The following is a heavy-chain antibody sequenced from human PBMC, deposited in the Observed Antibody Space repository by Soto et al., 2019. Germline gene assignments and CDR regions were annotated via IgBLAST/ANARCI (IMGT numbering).Heavy chain of an antibody. CDR3: VKAGVRDLIVEVPVYFDN. CDR2: ISWNGGNI. Sequence: EVQLVESGGGLVQPGRSLRLSCAASGFIFDNSGMHWVRQAPGKGLEWVSGISWNGGNIGYADSVRGRFSISRDNAKDSLFPQMDSLRPDDTAFYYCVKAGVRDLIVEVPVYFDNWGQGPLVTVSS. V-gene: IGHV3-9*01. J-gene: IGHJ4*02. CDR1: GFIFDNSG. D-gene: IGHD2-21*01.